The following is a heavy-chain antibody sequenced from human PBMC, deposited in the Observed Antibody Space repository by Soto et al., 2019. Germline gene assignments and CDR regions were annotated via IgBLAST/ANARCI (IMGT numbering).Heavy chain of an antibody. J-gene: IGHJ6*02. D-gene: IGHD2-2*01. CDR1: GGSFSGYY. CDR3: ARGPIVVVPAATHYYYYGMDV. V-gene: IGHV4-34*01. Sequence: SETLSLTCAVYGGSFSGYYWSWIRQPPGKGLEWIGEINHSGSTNYNPSLKSRVTISVDTSKNQFSLKLSSVTAADTAVYYCARGPIVVVPAATHYYYYGMDVWGQGTTVT. CDR2: INHSGST.